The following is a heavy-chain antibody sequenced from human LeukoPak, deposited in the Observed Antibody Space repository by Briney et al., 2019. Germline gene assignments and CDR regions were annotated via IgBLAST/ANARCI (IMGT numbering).Heavy chain of an antibody. Sequence: ASVKVSCKASGYTFTSYGISWVRQAPGQGLEWKGWISAYNGNTNYAQKLQGRVTMTTDTSTSTAYMELRSLRSDDTAVYYCARDRGHDYGDYAVGSWFDPWGQGTLVTVSS. CDR2: ISAYNGNT. CDR3: ARDRGHDYGDYAVGSWFDP. CDR1: GYTFTSYG. J-gene: IGHJ5*02. D-gene: IGHD4-17*01. V-gene: IGHV1-18*01.